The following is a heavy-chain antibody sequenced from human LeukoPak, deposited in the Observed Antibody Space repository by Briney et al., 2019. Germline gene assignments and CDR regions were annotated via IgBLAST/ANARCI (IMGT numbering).Heavy chain of an antibody. D-gene: IGHD4-17*01. Sequence: GGSLRLSCAASGFTFGRHAMSWVRQAPGKGLEWVSVISVSGDGTYYEDSVKGRFTISRDNSENTLYQQMNSLRADDTAVYYCARGGLYGDPLTYWGQGTLVTVSS. J-gene: IGHJ4*02. CDR2: ISVSGDGT. CDR1: GFTFGRHA. CDR3: ARGGLYGDPLTY. V-gene: IGHV3-23*01.